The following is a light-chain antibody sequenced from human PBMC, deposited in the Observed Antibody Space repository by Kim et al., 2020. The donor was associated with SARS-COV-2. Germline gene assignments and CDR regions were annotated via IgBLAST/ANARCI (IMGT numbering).Light chain of an antibody. CDR1: QSVSSY. V-gene: IGKV3-11*01. J-gene: IGKJ3*01. CDR3: QQRSNWPPFT. Sequence: SPGGRAPLSCRASQSVSSYLAWYQQKPGQAPRLLIYDASNRATGIPARFSGSGAGTDFTPTISSLEPEDFAVYYCQQRSNWPPFTFGPGTKVDIK. CDR2: DAS.